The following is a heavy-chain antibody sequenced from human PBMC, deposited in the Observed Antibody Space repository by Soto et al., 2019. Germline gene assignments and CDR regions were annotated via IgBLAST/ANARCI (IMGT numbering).Heavy chain of an antibody. CDR1: GGSINSDDYY. CDR2: IYFSGST. CDR3: ARDRRRAGECFDI. D-gene: IGHD3-3*01. Sequence: QVQLQESGPGLVKPSQTLSLTCTVSGGSINSDDYYWSWIRQPPGKALEFIGYIYFSGSTYYNPSLKIRLTMSKDTSKNQFYLKLRSVTAADSAVYYCARDRRRAGECFDIWGQGTLVTGSS. V-gene: IGHV4-30-4*01. J-gene: IGHJ3*02.